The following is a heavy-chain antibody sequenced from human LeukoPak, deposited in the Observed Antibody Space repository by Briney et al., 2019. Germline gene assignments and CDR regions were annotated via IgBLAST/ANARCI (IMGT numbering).Heavy chain of an antibody. CDR3: ARDLAYGGKVGVFDY. CDR2: ISYGGTNK. Sequence: GSLRLSCAASGFTFSIYVMHWVRQAPGKGLEWVAVISYGGTNKDYTDSVKGRFTISRDDSGNTLYLQMNSLRAEDTAVYYCARDLAYGGKVGVFDYWGQGTLVTVSS. V-gene: IGHV3-30*03. J-gene: IGHJ4*02. CDR1: GFTFSIYV. D-gene: IGHD4-23*01.